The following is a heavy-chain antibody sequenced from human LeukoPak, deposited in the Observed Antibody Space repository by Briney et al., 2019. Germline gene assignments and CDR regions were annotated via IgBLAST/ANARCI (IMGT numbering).Heavy chain of an antibody. D-gene: IGHD3-22*01. V-gene: IGHV4-59*01. CDR2: IYYSGST. CDR1: GGSISSYY. Sequence: KTSETLSLTCTASGGSISSYYWSWIRQPPGKGLEWIGYIYYSGSTNYNPSLKSRVTISVDTSKNQFSLKLSSVTAAGTAVYYCARMYYYDSSGFDPWGQGTLVTVSS. J-gene: IGHJ5*02. CDR3: ARMYYYDSSGFDP.